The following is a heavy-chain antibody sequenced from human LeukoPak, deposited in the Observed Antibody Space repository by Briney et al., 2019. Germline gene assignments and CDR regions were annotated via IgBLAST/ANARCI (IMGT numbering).Heavy chain of an antibody. J-gene: IGHJ4*02. CDR1: GGSFSGYY. Sequence: MTSETLSLTCAVYGGSFSGYYWSWIRQPPGKGLEWIGEINHSGSTNYNPSLKSRVTISVDTSKNQFSLKLSSVTAADTAVYYCARPVRDYWGQGTLVTVSS. V-gene: IGHV4-34*01. CDR3: ARPVRDY. CDR2: INHSGST.